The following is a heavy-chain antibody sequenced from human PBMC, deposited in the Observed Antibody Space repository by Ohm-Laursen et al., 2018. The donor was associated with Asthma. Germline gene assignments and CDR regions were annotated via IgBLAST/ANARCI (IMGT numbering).Heavy chain of an antibody. D-gene: IGHD1-26*01. V-gene: IGHV3-21*01. CDR1: GYTFSRYS. Sequence: SLRLSCTASGYTFSRYSIHWVRQVPGKGLEWVASISTASTFIYYADSVWGRFTTSRDNAKNSVYLRMNSLRAEDTALYYCARIGPEWELPGREYSLHHWGQGTQVTVSS. J-gene: IGHJ1*01. CDR3: ARIGPEWELPGREYSLHH. CDR2: ISTASTFI.